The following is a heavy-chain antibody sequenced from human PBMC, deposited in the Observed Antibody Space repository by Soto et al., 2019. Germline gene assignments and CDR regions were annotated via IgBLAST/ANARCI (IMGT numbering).Heavy chain of an antibody. CDR1: GYSFTSYW. J-gene: IGHJ4*02. D-gene: IGHD4-4*01. CDR3: ARTDGYSPAGSDY. CDR2: IYPGDSDT. V-gene: IGHV5-51*01. Sequence: GESLKISCQGSGYSFTSYWIGWVRQMPGKGLEWMGIIYPGDSDTRYSPSFQGQVTISADKSISTAYLQWSSLKASDTALFYCARTDGYSPAGSDYWGQGTLVTVSS.